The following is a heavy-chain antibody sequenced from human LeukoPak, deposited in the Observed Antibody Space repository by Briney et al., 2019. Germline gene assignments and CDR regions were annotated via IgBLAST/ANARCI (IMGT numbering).Heavy chain of an antibody. V-gene: IGHV3-7*01. J-gene: IGHJ6*03. CDR1: GFTFSSYW. D-gene: IGHD6-6*01. CDR2: IKQDGGEK. CDR3: ARADSSIAARLSRSSIFNYYYMDV. Sequence: GESLRLSCAASGFTFSSYWMSWVRQAPGKGLEWVANIKQDGGEKHYVDSVKGRFTISRDNAQNSLYLQMNSLRDKDTAVYYCARADSSIAARLSRSSIFNYYYMDVWGKGTTVTVSS.